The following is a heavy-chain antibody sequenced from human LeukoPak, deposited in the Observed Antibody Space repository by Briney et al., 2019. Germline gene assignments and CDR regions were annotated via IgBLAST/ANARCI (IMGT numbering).Heavy chain of an antibody. J-gene: IGHJ4*02. Sequence: ASVEVSCKASGYTFTSYYMHWVRQAPGQGLEWMGIINPSGGSTSYAQKFQGRVTLTRDTSTSTVYMELSSLRSEDTAVYYCARRESYGHFDNWGQGTLVTVSS. CDR2: INPSGGST. CDR3: ARRESYGHFDN. V-gene: IGHV1-46*01. D-gene: IGHD5-18*01. CDR1: GYTFTSYY.